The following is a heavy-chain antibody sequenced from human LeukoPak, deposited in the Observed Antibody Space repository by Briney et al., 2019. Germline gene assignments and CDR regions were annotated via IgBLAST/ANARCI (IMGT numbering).Heavy chain of an antibody. V-gene: IGHV5-51*01. D-gene: IGHD3-3*01. CDR3: ARQSTERASYYDFWSGPLYYRDV. J-gene: IGHJ6*03. Sequence: GESLKISCKGSGYSFTSYWIGWVRQMPGKGLEWMGIIYPGDSDTRYSPSFQGQVTISADKSISTAYLQWSSLKASDTAMYYCARQSTERASYYDFWSGPLYYRDVWGKGTTVTVSS. CDR1: GYSFTSYW. CDR2: IYPGDSDT.